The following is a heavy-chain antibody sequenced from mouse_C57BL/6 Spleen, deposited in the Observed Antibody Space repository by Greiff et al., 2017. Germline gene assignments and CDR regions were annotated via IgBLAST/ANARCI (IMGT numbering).Heavy chain of an antibody. CDR1: GYTFTSYW. Sequence: QVQLQQPGAELVKPGASVKLSCKASGYTFTSYWMQWVKQRPGQGLEWIGEIDPSDSYTNYNQKFKGKATLTVDTSSSTAYMQLSSLTSEDSAVYYCARGYYSNYEGFAYWCQGTLVTVSA. CDR3: ARGYYSNYEGFAY. CDR2: IDPSDSYT. D-gene: IGHD2-5*01. J-gene: IGHJ3*01. V-gene: IGHV1-50*01.